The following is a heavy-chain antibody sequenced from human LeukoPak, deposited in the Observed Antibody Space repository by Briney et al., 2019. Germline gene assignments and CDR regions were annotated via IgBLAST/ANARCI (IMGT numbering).Heavy chain of an antibody. Sequence: GGSLRLSCAASGFTFSSYWMSWVRQAPGKGLEWVASLKQDGSEKDYVDSVKGRFTISRDNAETSLYLQMNSLRAEDTALYYCARVRGWPTYYFDYWGQGALVTVSS. J-gene: IGHJ4*02. CDR3: ARVRGWPTYYFDY. V-gene: IGHV3-7*01. D-gene: IGHD6-19*01. CDR1: GFTFSSYW. CDR2: LKQDGSEK.